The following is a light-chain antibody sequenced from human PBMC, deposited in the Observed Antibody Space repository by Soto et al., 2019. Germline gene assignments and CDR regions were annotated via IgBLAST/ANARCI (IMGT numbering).Light chain of an antibody. Sequence: QSALTQPASVSGSPGQSITISCTGTSSDVGGYKFVSWYQQHPGKAPKLMIYEVSNRPSGVSSRFSGSKSGNTASLTISGLQAEDEADYYCSSYKSSSTLDVFGTGTKFAVL. V-gene: IGLV2-14*01. CDR3: SSYKSSSTLDV. CDR1: SSDVGGYKF. J-gene: IGLJ1*01. CDR2: EVS.